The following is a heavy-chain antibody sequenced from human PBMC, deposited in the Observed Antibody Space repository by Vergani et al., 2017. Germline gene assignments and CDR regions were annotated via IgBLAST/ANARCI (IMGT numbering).Heavy chain of an antibody. CDR1: GGTFSSYT. CDR2: IIPILGIA. V-gene: IGHV1-69*02. D-gene: IGHD4-17*01. Sequence: VQLVPSGAEVKKPGSSVKVSCKASGGTFSSYTISWVRQAPGQGLEWMGRIIPILGIANYAQKFQGRVTITADKSTSTAYMELSSLRSEDTAVYYCARVGTVESWFDPWGQGTLVTVSS. CDR3: ARVGTVESWFDP. J-gene: IGHJ5*02.